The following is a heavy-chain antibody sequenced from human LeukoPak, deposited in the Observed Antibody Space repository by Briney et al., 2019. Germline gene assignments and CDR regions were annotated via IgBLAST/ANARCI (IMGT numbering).Heavy chain of an antibody. CDR1: GFTFSSYA. J-gene: IGHJ4*02. CDR2: ISYDGSKK. CDR3: ARDSIAVAGRDY. D-gene: IGHD6-19*01. V-gene: IGHV3-30-3*01. Sequence: GGSLRLSCAASGFTFSSYAMHWVRQAPGKGLEWVALISYDGSKKYCADSVKGRFTISRDNSKNTLYLQMNSLRAEDTAVYYCARDSIAVAGRDYWGQGTLVTVSS.